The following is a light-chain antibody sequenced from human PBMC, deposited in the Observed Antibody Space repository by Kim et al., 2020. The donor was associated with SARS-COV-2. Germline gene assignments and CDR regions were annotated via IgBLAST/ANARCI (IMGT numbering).Light chain of an antibody. CDR2: DID. J-gene: IGLJ3*02. CDR3: CSYSSSSPRV. Sequence: QSVLTQPSSVSGSPGQSITISCTGTSSDVGSYNSVSWYQQHPGKAPKLMIYDIDNRPSGVSNRFSGSKSGNTASLTISGLQAEDEADYYCCSYSSSSPRVFGGGTKLTVL. CDR1: SSDVGSYNS. V-gene: IGLV2-14*01.